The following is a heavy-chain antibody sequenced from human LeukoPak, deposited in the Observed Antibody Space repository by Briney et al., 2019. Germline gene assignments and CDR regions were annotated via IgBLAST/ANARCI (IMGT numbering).Heavy chain of an antibody. CDR3: AKRVLDKPVAGLDY. J-gene: IGHJ4*02. D-gene: IGHD6-19*01. CDR1: GFTFSAYG. CDR2: IGSRNSDT. V-gene: IGHV3-23*01. Sequence: GGSLRLSCAASGFTFSAYGMSWVRQAPGKGLEWLSSIGSRNSDTYYTDSVKGRFTVSRDNSKNILFLQMNSLRAEDTAVYYCAKRVLDKPVAGLDYWGQGTLVTVSS.